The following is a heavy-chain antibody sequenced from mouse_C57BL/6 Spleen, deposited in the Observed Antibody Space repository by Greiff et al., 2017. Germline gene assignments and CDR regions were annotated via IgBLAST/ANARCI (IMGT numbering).Heavy chain of an antibody. V-gene: IGHV5-4*01. CDR2: ISDGGSYT. J-gene: IGHJ3*01. CDR3: ARGAY. CDR1: GFTFSSYA. Sequence: DVQLQESGGGLVKPGGSLKLSCAASGFTFSSYAMSWVRQTPEKRLEWVATISDGGSYTYYPDNVKGRFTISRDNAKNNLYLQMSHLKSEDTAMYYCARGAYWGQGTLVTVSA.